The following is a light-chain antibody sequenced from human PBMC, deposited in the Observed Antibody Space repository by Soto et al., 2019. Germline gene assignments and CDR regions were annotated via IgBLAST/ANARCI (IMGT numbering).Light chain of an antibody. CDR2: YDD. J-gene: IGLJ3*02. Sequence: QSVLLQPSSVSEAPRQRVTISCSGGSSNIGSHAVTWYQQVPGQTPKLLIYYDDLRPSGVSDRFSGSKSGTSASLAISGLQSEDEADYYCSSWDDSLVGVVFGGGTKLPS. CDR1: SSNIGSHA. V-gene: IGLV1-36*01. CDR3: SSWDDSLVGVV.